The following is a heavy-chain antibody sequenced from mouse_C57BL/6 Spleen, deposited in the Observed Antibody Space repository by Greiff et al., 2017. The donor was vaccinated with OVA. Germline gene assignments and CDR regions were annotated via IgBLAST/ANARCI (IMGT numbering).Heavy chain of an antibody. V-gene: IGHV10-1*01. CDR1: GFSFNTYA. D-gene: IGHD1-1*01. CDR3: VSFYYGSSYGFAY. J-gene: IGHJ3*01. Sequence: EVQVVESGGGLVQPKGSLKLSCAASGFSFNTYAMNWVRQAPGKGLEWVARIRSKSNNYATYYADSVKDRFTISRDDSESMLYLQMNNLKTEDTAMYYGVSFYYGSSYGFAYWGQGTLVTVSA. CDR2: IRSKSNNYAT.